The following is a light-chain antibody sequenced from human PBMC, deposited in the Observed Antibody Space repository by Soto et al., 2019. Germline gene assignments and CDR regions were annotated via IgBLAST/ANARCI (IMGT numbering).Light chain of an antibody. Sequence: DIQMTQSPSTLSASVGDRVSITCRASQRISSWLAWYQQKPGKAPNLLIYDASSLESGVPSRFSGSGSGTEFTLTISSLQPDDCATYYCQQYDTFPRTFGPGTKVEVK. J-gene: IGKJ1*01. V-gene: IGKV1-5*01. CDR3: QQYDTFPRT. CDR1: QRISSW. CDR2: DAS.